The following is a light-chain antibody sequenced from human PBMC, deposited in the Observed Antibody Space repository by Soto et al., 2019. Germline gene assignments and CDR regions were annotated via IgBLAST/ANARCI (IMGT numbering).Light chain of an antibody. Sequence: ENVLTQSPGTLSLSPGERASLSCRASQSVSRSYLAWYQQKPGQAPKLLIYGASSRATGIPDRFSRSGSGTDFTLTISRLEPEDFAVYYCQQYGTSPLTFGGGTKVEIK. CDR3: QQYGTSPLT. CDR1: QSVSRSY. CDR2: GAS. V-gene: IGKV3-20*01. J-gene: IGKJ4*01.